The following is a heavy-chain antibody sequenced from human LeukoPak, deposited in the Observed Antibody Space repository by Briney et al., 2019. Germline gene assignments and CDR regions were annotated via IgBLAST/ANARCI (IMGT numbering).Heavy chain of an antibody. CDR1: GFTFSTYS. CDR2: ISSGSRTI. CDR3: ARDQVLVRATLAY. Sequence: GGSLRLSCAASGFTFSTYSMNWVRQAPGKGLEWVSYISSGSRTIYYADSVKGRFTISRDTAKNPLYLQMNSLRDEDTAVYYCARDQVLVRATLAYWGQGTLVTVSS. V-gene: IGHV3-48*02. D-gene: IGHD3-10*01. J-gene: IGHJ4*02.